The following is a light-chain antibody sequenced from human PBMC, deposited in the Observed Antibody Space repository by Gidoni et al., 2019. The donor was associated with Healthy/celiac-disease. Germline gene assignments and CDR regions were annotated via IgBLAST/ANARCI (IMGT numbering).Light chain of an antibody. CDR3: QQSYSTPPFT. J-gene: IGKJ3*01. CDR1: QSISSY. CDR2: AAS. Sequence: DIQMTQSPSSLSASVGDRVTITCRASQSISSYLNWYQQKPGKAPKLLIYAASNLQSGVPSRFSGSGSGTDFTLTISSLQPEDFATYYGQQSYSTPPFTFGPGTKVDIK. V-gene: IGKV1-39*01.